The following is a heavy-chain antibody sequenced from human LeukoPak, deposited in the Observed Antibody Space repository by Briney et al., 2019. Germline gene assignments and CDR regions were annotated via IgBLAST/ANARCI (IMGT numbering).Heavy chain of an antibody. CDR3: ARGDTAMVL. CDR1: GGSISGYY. J-gene: IGHJ4*02. Sequence: KPSETLSLTCTVSGGSISGYYWSWIRQPPGKGLEWIGYIYYSGTTNYNPSLKSRVTISVDTSKNHLSLKLGSVTAADTAVHYCARGDTAMVLWGQGTLVTVSS. D-gene: IGHD5-18*01. V-gene: IGHV4-59*01. CDR2: IYYSGTT.